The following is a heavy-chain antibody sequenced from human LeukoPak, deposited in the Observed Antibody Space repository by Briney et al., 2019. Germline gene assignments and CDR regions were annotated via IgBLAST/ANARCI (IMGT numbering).Heavy chain of an antibody. CDR1: GGSISSYY. V-gene: IGHV4-59*12. Sequence: SETLSLTCTVSGGSISSYYWSWIRQPPGKGLEWIGYIYYSGSTNYNPSLKSRVTISVDTSKNQFSLKLSSVTAADTAVYYCARDISGYSYWYFDLWGRGTLVTVSS. D-gene: IGHD3-22*01. CDR2: IYYSGST. J-gene: IGHJ2*01. CDR3: ARDISGYSYWYFDL.